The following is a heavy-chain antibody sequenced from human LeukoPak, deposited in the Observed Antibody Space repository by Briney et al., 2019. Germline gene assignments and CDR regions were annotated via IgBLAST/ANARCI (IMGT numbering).Heavy chain of an antibody. J-gene: IGHJ4*02. V-gene: IGHV1-18*01. D-gene: IGHD2-2*01. CDR1: GYTFTEYG. CDR3: ARGSGGYCSSTSCYAGMDFDY. Sequence: ASVKVSCKASGYTFTEYGISWLRQAPGQGLEWMGWISAYNGNTNYAQKLQGRVTMTTDTSTSTAYMELRSLRSDDTAVYYCARGSGGYCSSTSCYAGMDFDYWGQGTLVTVSS. CDR2: ISAYNGNT.